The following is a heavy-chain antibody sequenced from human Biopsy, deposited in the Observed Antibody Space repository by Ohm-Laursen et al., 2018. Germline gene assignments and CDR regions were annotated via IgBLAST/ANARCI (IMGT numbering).Heavy chain of an antibody. D-gene: IGHD6-19*01. CDR3: ALQSVAQMKNFDY. CDR1: GFSFTGYY. V-gene: IGHV1-2*02. CDR2: ISPKSGDT. J-gene: IGHJ4*02. Sequence: ASVKVSCKASGFSFTGYYIHWVRQAPGQGLEWMGWISPKSGDTNYAHKFQGNITMTRDTSMSTAYMEMSRLRCDETAVYYCALQSVAQMKNFDYWGQGTLVTVSS.